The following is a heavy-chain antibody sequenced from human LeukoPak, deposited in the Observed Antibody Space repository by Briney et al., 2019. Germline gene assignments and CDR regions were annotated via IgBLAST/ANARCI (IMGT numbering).Heavy chain of an antibody. J-gene: IGHJ4*02. Sequence: SETLSLTCTVSGDSISTYYWSWIRQPPGKGLEWIGYIYYRVTSDYNPSLKSRVTMSVDMSTRQLSLKLSSVTAADTAVYYCARAVGGDGSGSLWGPGTLVTVSS. CDR1: GDSISTYY. CDR2: IYYRVTS. D-gene: IGHD3-10*01. V-gene: IGHV4-59*01. CDR3: ARAVGGDGSGSL.